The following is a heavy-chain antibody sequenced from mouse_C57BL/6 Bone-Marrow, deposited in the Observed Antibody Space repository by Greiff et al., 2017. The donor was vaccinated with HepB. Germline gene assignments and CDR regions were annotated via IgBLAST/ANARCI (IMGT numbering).Heavy chain of an antibody. J-gene: IGHJ4*01. CDR2: ISSGGDYI. CDR3: TNPYYSNYGAMDY. Sequence: VHLVESGEGLVKPGGSLKLSCAASGFTFSSYAMSWVRQTPEKRLEWVAYISSGGDYIYYADTVKGRFTISRDNARNTLYLQMSSLKSEDTAMYYCTNPYYSNYGAMDYWGQGTSVTVSS. V-gene: IGHV5-9-1*02. D-gene: IGHD2-5*01. CDR1: GFTFSSYA.